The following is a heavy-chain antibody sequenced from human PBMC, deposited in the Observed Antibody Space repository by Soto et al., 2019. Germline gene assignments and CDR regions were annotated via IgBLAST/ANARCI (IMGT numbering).Heavy chain of an antibody. CDR3: ARGRASGSYYLLDY. CDR2: INPNSGNI. D-gene: IGHD3-10*01. V-gene: IGHV1-8*01. J-gene: IGHJ4*02. Sequence: ASVKVSCKTSGDTFTTYDINWVRQATGHGLEWMGWINPNSGNIGYAQRFQGRVTMTRDTAIRTAYMEVSSLRSDDTAVYYCARGRASGSYYLLDYWGQGTLVTVSS. CDR1: GDTFTTYD.